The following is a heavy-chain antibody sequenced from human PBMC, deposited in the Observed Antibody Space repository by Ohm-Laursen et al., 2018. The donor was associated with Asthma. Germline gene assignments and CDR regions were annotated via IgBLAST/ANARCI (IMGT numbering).Heavy chain of an antibody. V-gene: IGHV1-69*13. J-gene: IGHJ6*02. CDR2: IIPIFDIP. CDR3: ARERFAYGMDV. CDR1: GYTFTHYY. D-gene: IGHD3-3*01. Sequence: GASVKVSCKASGYTFTHYYMHWVRQAPGQGLEWVGAIIPIFDIPNYAEKFQGRVTITADESTSTAYMELSSLRSEDTAVYYCARERFAYGMDVWGQGTMVTVSS.